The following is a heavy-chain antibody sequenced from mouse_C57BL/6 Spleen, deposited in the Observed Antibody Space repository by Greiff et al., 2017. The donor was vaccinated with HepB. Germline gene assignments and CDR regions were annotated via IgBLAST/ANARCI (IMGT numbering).Heavy chain of an antibody. CDR1: GFTFSSYA. CDR3: SRVDYGSSRDWYFDV. CDR2: ISSGGDYI. D-gene: IGHD1-1*01. J-gene: IGHJ1*03. V-gene: IGHV5-9-1*02. Sequence: EVKLVESGEGLVKPGGSLKLSCAASGFTFSSYAMSWVRQTPEKRLEWVAYISSGGDYIYYADTVKGRFTLSRDNARNTLYLQMSSMKSEDTAMYYCSRVDYGSSRDWYFDVWGTGTTVTVSS.